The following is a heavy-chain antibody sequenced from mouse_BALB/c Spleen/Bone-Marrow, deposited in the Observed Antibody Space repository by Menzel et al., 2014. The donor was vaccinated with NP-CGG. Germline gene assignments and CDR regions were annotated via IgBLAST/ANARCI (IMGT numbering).Heavy chain of an antibody. Sequence: DVVLVESGGGLVQPKGSLKLSCAASGFTFNTYAMNWIRQAPGKGLEWVARIRSKSNNYATYYADSVKDRFTISRDDSQSMLYLQMNNLKTEDTAMYYCVRHEGGYGYDAWFAYWGQGTLVTVSA. CDR1: GFTFNTYA. CDR3: VRHEGGYGYDAWFAY. V-gene: IGHV10-1*02. CDR2: IRSKSNNYAT. J-gene: IGHJ3*01. D-gene: IGHD2-2*01.